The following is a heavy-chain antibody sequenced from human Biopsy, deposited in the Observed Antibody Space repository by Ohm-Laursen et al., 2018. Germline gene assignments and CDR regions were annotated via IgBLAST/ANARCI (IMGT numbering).Heavy chain of an antibody. CDR2: TDTTSGTK. V-gene: IGHV3-48*01. D-gene: IGHD1/OR15-1a*01. J-gene: IGHJ4*02. CDR3: VRGWWNRSSLFLDH. Sequence: SLRLSCSASGFSFRSYSMNWARPAPGKGLAWVSYTDTTSGTKFYADSVKGRFTISRDNAKNSLYLQMTSLRAEDTAVYFCVRGWWNRSSLFLDHWGQGSLVTVSS. CDR1: GFSFRSYS.